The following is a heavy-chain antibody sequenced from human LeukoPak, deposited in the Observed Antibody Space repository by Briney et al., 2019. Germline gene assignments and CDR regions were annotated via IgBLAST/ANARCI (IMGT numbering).Heavy chain of an antibody. CDR2: ISGSGGRT. V-gene: IGHV3-23*01. D-gene: IGHD2-2*01. J-gene: IGHJ5*02. CDR3: AKDPFVAPRGAMQGNWFDP. CDR1: GFTFSSYA. Sequence: GGSLRLSCAASGFTFSSYAMSWVRQAPGKGLEWVSAISGSGGRTYYADSVKGRFTISRDNSKNPLYLQMNSLRAEDTAVYYCAKDPFVAPRGAMQGNWFDPWGQGTLVTVSS.